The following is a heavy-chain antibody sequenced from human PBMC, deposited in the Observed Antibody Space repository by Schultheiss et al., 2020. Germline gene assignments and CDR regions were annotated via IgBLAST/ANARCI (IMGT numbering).Heavy chain of an antibody. D-gene: IGHD2-2*01. Sequence: SETLSLTCAVSGGSISSSNWWSWVRQPPGKGLEWIGEIYHSGSTNYNPSLKSRVTISVDTSKNQFSLKLGSVTAADTAVYYCARDGGYCSSTSCDGMDVWGQGTTVTVSS. V-gene: IGHV4-4*02. CDR3: ARDGGYCSSTSCDGMDV. J-gene: IGHJ6*02. CDR2: IYHSGST. CDR1: GGSISSSNW.